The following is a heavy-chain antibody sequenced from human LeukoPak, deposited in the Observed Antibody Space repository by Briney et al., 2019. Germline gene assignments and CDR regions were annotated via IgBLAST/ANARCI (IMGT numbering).Heavy chain of an antibody. V-gene: IGHV3-49*03. CDR1: GFTFGDYA. D-gene: IGHD3-9*01. J-gene: IGHJ4*02. Sequence: SLRLSCTASGFTFGDYAMSWFRQAPGKGLEWVGFIRSKAYGGTTEYAASVKGIFTISRDDSKSIAYLQMNSLKTEDTAVYYCTRDTLLRYFDWFVPFDYWGQGTLVTVSS. CDR2: IRSKAYGGTT. CDR3: TRDTLLRYFDWFVPFDY.